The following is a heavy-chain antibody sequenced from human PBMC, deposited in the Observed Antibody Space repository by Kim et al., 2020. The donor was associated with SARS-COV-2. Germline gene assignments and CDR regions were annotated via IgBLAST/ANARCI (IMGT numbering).Heavy chain of an antibody. V-gene: IGHV3-9*01. CDR3: AKGFMITFGGPNAFDI. CDR2: ISWNSGSI. Sequence: GGSLRLSCAASGFTFDDYAMHWVRQAPGKGLEWVSGISWNSGSIGYADSVKGRFTISRDNAKNSLYLQMNSLRAEDTALYYCAKGFMITFGGPNAFDIWGQGTMVTVSS. CDR1: GFTFDDYA. J-gene: IGHJ3*02. D-gene: IGHD3-16*01.